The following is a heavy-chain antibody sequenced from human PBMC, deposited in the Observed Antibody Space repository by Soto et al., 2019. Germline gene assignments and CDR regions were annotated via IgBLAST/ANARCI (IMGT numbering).Heavy chain of an antibody. Sequence: QVQLVQSGAEVKKPGASVKVSCKASGYTFTSYAMHWVRQAPGQRLEWMGWINAGNGNTKYSQKFQGRVTITRDTSASTAYMELSSLRSEDTAVYYCARDGGSYYDFDYWGQGTTVTVSS. V-gene: IGHV1-3*01. CDR3: ARDGGSYYDFDY. D-gene: IGHD1-26*01. CDR2: INAGNGNT. CDR1: GYTFTSYA. J-gene: IGHJ4*03.